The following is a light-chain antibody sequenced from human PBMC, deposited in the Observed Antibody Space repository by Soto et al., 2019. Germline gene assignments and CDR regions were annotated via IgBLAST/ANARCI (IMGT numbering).Light chain of an antibody. CDR2: RTS. CDR1: QSVSSGY. CDR3: QQYGSSPET. J-gene: IGKJ1*01. V-gene: IGKV3-20*01. Sequence: EIVLTQSPGTLSLSPGERATLSCRASQSVSSGYLAWYQQKPGQAPRLLIHRTSTRATGIPDRFSGSGSGTDSTLTTGRLEPEDFAVYYCQQYGSSPETFGQGTKVEI.